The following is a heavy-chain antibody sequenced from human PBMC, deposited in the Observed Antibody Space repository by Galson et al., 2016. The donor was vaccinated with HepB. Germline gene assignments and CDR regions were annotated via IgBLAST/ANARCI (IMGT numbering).Heavy chain of an antibody. J-gene: IGHJ6*02. CDR2: IGATGGTT. CDR1: EFTFNAYG. D-gene: IGHD1-26*01. Sequence: SLRLSCAASEFTFNAYGMIWVRQAPGKGLEWVSLIGATGGTTYYADSVKGRFTTSRDNSKNTLYLQMNSLRAEDTAVYYCAKGALQGGYYGFDVWGQGTTVTVSS. V-gene: IGHV3-23*01. CDR3: AKGALQGGYYGFDV.